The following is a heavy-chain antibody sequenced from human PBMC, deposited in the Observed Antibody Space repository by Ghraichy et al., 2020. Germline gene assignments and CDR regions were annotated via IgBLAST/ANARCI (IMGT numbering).Heavy chain of an antibody. Sequence: GESLNISCAASGFTFSNAWMCWVRQAPGKGLEWVGRIKSKTDGGTTDYAAPVKGRFTISRDDSKNTLYLQMNSLKTEDTAVYYCTTDRNIVVVPAAISPKKYYYYYGMDVWGQGTTVTVSS. CDR2: IKSKTDGGTT. CDR3: TTDRNIVVVPAAISPKKYYYYYGMDV. V-gene: IGHV3-15*01. CDR1: GFTFSNAW. D-gene: IGHD2-2*02. J-gene: IGHJ6*02.